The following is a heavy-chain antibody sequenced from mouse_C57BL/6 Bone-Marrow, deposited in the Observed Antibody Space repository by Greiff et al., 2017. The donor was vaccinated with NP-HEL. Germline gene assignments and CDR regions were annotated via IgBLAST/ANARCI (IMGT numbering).Heavy chain of an antibody. V-gene: IGHV1-50*01. D-gene: IGHD1-1*01. Sequence: QVQLQQPGAELVKPGASVKLSCKASGYTFTSYWMQWVKQRPGQGLEWIGEIDPSDSYPNYNQKFKGKATLTVDTSSSTAYMPLSSLTAEDSAVYYCARGSSTGDYWGQGTSVTVSS. CDR1: GYTFTSYW. CDR3: ARGSSTGDY. J-gene: IGHJ4*01. CDR2: IDPSDSYP.